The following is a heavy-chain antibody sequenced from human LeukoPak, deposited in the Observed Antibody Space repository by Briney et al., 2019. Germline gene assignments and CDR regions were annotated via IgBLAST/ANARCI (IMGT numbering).Heavy chain of an antibody. CDR2: IFTSGST. CDR3: ARHRRGYGDYYYYMDV. V-gene: IGHV4-61*02. D-gene: IGHD4-17*01. Sequence: SETLSLTCTVSGGSISSGGYYWSWIRQPAGKGLEWIGRIFTSGSTNYNPSLKSRVTISVDRSKNRFSLKLSSVTAADTAVYYCARHRRGYGDYYYYMDVWGKGTTVTISS. J-gene: IGHJ6*03. CDR1: GGSISSGGYY.